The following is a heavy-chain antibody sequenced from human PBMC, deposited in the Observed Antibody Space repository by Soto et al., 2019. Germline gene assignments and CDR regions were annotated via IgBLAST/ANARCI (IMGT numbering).Heavy chain of an antibody. CDR3: STLIDPHPNTPPDY. J-gene: IGHJ4*02. V-gene: IGHV1-2*02. Sequence: QVQLVQSGAEVRKPGASVKVSCKASGYSFIDYYLHWVRQAPGQGLEWMGWVNPGTGATHYAQKFQGRVSMTRDTSINSAYMELGNLRSDDTAVYYCSTLIDPHPNTPPDYWGQGTLVTVSS. D-gene: IGHD2-15*01. CDR2: VNPGTGAT. CDR1: GYSFIDYY.